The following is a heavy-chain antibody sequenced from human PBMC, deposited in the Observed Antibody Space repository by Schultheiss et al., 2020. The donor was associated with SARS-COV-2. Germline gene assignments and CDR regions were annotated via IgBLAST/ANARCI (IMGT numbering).Heavy chain of an antibody. V-gene: IGHV1-18*04. CDR2: ISAYNGNT. CDR3: ARVVYDSSGYYPSYYYYYGMDV. CDR1: GYTFTSYG. D-gene: IGHD3-22*01. Sequence: ASVKVSCKASGYTFTSYGISWVRQAPGQGLEWMGWISAYNGNTNYTQKLQGRVTMTTDTSTSTAYMELRSLRSDDTAVYYCARVVYDSSGYYPSYYYYYGMDVWGQGTTVTVSS. J-gene: IGHJ6*02.